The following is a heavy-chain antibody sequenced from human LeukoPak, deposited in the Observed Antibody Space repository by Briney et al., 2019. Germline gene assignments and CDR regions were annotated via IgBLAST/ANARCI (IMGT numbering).Heavy chain of an antibody. CDR1: GFTFNRYS. CDR3: ARGPSGYHNT. V-gene: IGHV3-21*01. D-gene: IGHD5-12*01. CDR2: ISSSSSYI. Sequence: GGSLRLSCAASGFTFNRYSMNWVRQAPGKGLEWVSSISSSSSYIYYADSVKGRFTISRDNSKNTLYLQMNSLRAEDTAVYYCARGPSGYHNTGGQGTLVTVSS. J-gene: IGHJ4*02.